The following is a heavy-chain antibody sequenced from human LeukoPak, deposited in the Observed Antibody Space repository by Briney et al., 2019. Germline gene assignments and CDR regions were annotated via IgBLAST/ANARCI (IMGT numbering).Heavy chain of an antibody. CDR2: IYYSGST. CDR1: GGSISSGGYY. V-gene: IGHV4-31*03. CDR3: ASGTYSSSSNWFDP. D-gene: IGHD6-6*01. J-gene: IGHJ5*02. Sequence: SETLSLTCTVSGGSISSGGYYWSWIRQHPGKGLEWIGYIYYSGSTYYNPSLESRVTISVDTSKNQFSLKLSSVTAADTAVYYCASGTYSSSSNWFDPWGQGTLVTVSS.